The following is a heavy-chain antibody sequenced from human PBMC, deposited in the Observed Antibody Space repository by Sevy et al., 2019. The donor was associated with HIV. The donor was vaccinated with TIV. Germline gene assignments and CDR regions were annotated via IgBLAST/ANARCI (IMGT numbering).Heavy chain of an antibody. D-gene: IGHD5-12*01. Sequence: GGSLRLSCAASGFTFSGSAMHWVRQASGKGLEWVGRIRSKANSYATAYAASVKGRFTISRDDSKNTAYLQMNSLKTXXXXXXXXXXXXXXXXXXXXXRGAFDIWGQGTMVTVSS. CDR3: XXXXXXXXXXXXXRGAFDI. V-gene: IGHV3-73*01. J-gene: IGHJ3*02. CDR1: GFTFSGSA. CDR2: IRSKANSYAT.